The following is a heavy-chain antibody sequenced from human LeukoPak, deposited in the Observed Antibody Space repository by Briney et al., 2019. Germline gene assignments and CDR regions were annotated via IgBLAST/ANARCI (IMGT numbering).Heavy chain of an antibody. CDR3: AKDRGRYYDSSGYYWGYYFDS. Sequence: GGSLRLSCAASGFTFSTYAVNWVRQAPGKGLECVSTISGSGGSTYYADSVKGRFTISRDNSKNTLYLQMSSLRAEDTAVYYCAKDRGRYYDSSGYYWGYYFDSWGQGILVTVST. CDR2: ISGSGGST. J-gene: IGHJ4*02. CDR1: GFTFSTYA. V-gene: IGHV3-23*01. D-gene: IGHD3-22*01.